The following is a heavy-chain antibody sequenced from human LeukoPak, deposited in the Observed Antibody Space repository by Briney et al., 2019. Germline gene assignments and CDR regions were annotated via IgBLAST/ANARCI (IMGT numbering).Heavy chain of an antibody. CDR1: GGTFSSYA. V-gene: IGHV1-69*13. CDR2: IIPIFGTA. CDR3: ARDYSKHRTNYYYHGMDV. Sequence: SVKVSCKASGGTFSSYAISWVRQAPGQGLEWMGGIIPIFGTANYAQKFQGRVTITADESTSTAYMELSSLRSEDTAVYYCARDYSKHRTNYYYHGMDVWGQGTTVTVSS. J-gene: IGHJ6*02. D-gene: IGHD4-11*01.